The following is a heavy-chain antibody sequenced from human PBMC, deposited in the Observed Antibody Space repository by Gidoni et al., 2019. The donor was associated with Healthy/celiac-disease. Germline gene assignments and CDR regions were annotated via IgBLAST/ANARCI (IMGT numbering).Heavy chain of an antibody. Sequence: QVQLQESGAGLVKPSETLSLTCTVAGGSISSYYWSWIRQPPGKGLEWIGYIYYSESNNYNPSLKSPVTISVDTSKNQFSLKLSSVTAADTAVYCCASNTWGSDYWGQGTLVTVSS. D-gene: IGHD3-16*01. J-gene: IGHJ4*02. V-gene: IGHV4-59*01. CDR1: GGSISSYY. CDR3: ASNTWGSDY. CDR2: IYYSESN.